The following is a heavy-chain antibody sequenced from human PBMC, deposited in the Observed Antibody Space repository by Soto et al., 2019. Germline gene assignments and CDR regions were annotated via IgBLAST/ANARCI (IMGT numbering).Heavy chain of an antibody. CDR3: AKNGQPPYYYYGMDV. D-gene: IGHD2-8*01. CDR2: ISGYNGDT. Sequence: QGQLVQSGGEVKKPGASVKVSCKASGYTFTRYGISRVRQAPGQGLEWMGWISGYNGDTKYAQKFLGRVTMTVDTSTTTAYMELRSLTSDDRAVYYCAKNGQPPYYYYGMDVWGQGTTVTVSS. J-gene: IGHJ6*02. CDR1: GYTFTRYG. V-gene: IGHV1-18*01.